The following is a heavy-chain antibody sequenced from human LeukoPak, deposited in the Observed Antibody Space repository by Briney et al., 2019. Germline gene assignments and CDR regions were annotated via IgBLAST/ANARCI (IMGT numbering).Heavy chain of an antibody. CDR1: GFTVNHIY. D-gene: IGHD3-3*01. Sequence: GGSLRLSCVASGFTVNHIYMNWVRQAPGKGLEWLSAIYSAGATNYADSVRGRFTISRDISQNTLYLQMDGLRAEDTAVYYCARVPVLFWSGAYDLWGQGTLVTVSS. CDR3: ARVPVLFWSGAYDL. CDR2: IYSAGAT. J-gene: IGHJ5*02. V-gene: IGHV3-53*01.